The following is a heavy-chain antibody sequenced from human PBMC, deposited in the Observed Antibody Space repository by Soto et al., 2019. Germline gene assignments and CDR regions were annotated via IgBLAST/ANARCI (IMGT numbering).Heavy chain of an antibody. CDR1: GGSISSYY. D-gene: IGHD2-21*02. J-gene: IGHJ5*02. Sequence: PSETLSLTCTVSGGSISSYYWSWIRQPPGKGLEWIGYIYYSGSTNYNPSLKSRVTISVDTSKNQFSLKLSSVTAADTAVYYCAAYCGGDCYLVSNGFDPWGQGTRVTVSS. V-gene: IGHV4-59*01. CDR3: AAYCGGDCYLVSNGFDP. CDR2: IYYSGST.